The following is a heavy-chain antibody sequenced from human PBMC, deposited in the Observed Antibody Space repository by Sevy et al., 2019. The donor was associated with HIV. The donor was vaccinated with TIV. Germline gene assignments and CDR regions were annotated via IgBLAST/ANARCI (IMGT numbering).Heavy chain of an antibody. V-gene: IGHV1-24*01. D-gene: IGHD3-16*01. CDR1: GKNLNDLP. CDR3: ATTREYYEDNSGYLDY. CDR2: FDPEDGER. J-gene: IGHJ4*02. Sequence: ASVKVSCKVSGKNLNDLPMHWVRQAPGKGLEWMGRFDPEDGERIYAQKFQRRVTMTEDTSRDTAYMELNSLRSEDTAMYYCATTREYYEDNSGYLDYWGQGILVTVSS.